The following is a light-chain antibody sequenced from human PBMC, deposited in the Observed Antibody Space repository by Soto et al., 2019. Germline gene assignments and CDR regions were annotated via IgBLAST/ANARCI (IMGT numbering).Light chain of an antibody. CDR1: QYLSSSY. V-gene: IGKV3-20*01. J-gene: IGKJ2*01. CDR3: QQQGT. Sequence: EIVLTQSPGTLSLSPGERATLSCRASQYLSSSYLVWYQQKPGQAPSLLIYAAASRATGIPDRFSGSGSATENTLTISRFEPEDFAVYYCQQQGTFGQGTKLEIK. CDR2: AAA.